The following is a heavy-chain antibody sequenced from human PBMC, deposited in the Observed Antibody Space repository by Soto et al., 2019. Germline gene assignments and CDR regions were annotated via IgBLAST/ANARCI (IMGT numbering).Heavy chain of an antibody. CDR2: MNYTGFS. D-gene: IGHD2-2*01. CDR3: AMPATRYCSSTSCKNYYLDV. J-gene: IGHJ6*03. CDR1: GDSVTSHY. Sequence: SETLSLTCSFSGDSVTSHYLSWIRQSPEKGLEWIGYMNYTGFSNYNPSLKSRVTISVDTSKNQFTLKLTSVTAADTAVYYCAMPATRYCSSTSCKNYYLDVWGKGTTVTVSS. V-gene: IGHV4-59*02.